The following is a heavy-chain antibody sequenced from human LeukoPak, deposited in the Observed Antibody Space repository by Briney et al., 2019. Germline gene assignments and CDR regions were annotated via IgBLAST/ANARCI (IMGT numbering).Heavy chain of an antibody. D-gene: IGHD5-24*01. CDR3: ARARGWLQLIGS. CDR1: GYTFTSYD. J-gene: IGHJ5*02. Sequence: ASVKVSCKASGYTFTSYDINWVRQATGQGLEWMGWMNPNSGNTGYALKFQGRVTMTRNTSISTAYMELSSLRSEDTAVYYCARARGWLQLIGSWGQGTLVTVSS. CDR2: MNPNSGNT. V-gene: IGHV1-8*01.